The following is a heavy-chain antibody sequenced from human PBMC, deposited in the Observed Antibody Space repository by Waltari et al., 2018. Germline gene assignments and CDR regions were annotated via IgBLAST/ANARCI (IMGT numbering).Heavy chain of an antibody. V-gene: IGHV3-53*01. CDR3: AREHYNYWSGYQGYAFDI. J-gene: IGHJ3*02. CDR2: IYSGGHT. CDR1: GFSVYNNY. Sequence: KLVESGGGLMQPGGYLRLSCADYGFSVYNNYLSWVHQAPGKGLEWVSVIYSGGHTNYADSVKGRFTISSDNNKNTLYLQMNSLRAEDTAVYYCAREHYNYWSGYQGYAFDIWGQGITVTVSS. D-gene: IGHD3-3*01.